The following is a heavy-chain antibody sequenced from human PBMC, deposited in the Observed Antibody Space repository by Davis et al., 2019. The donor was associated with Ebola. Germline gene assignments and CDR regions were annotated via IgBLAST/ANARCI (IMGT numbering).Heavy chain of an antibody. J-gene: IGHJ4*02. V-gene: IGHV3-53*01. CDR3: MAYGY. D-gene: IGHD2-21*01. Sequence: GESLKISCAVSGFILSTKYISWVRQSPGKGLEWVSMIHSRSGIFYADSVKDRFIISRDISTNTVFLQMTSLRAEDTAVYYCMAYGYWGQGTLVTVSS. CDR2: IHSRSGI. CDR1: GFILSTKY.